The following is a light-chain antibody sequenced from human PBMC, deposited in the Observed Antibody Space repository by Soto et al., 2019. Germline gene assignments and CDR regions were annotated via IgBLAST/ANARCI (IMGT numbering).Light chain of an antibody. CDR2: DVS. Sequence: QSALTQPASVSGSPGQSITISCTGSSSDVGGSNYVSWYQQHPGKAPKLMIYDVSNRPSGVSNRFSGSKSGNTASLTISGLQADDDADYYCASYTSTSTLYVFGTGTKLTVL. CDR1: SSDVGGSNY. V-gene: IGLV2-14*03. J-gene: IGLJ1*01. CDR3: ASYTSTSTLYV.